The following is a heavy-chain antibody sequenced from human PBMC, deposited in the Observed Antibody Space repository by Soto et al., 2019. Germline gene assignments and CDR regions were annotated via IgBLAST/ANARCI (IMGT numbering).Heavy chain of an antibody. CDR3: AKDALKWELLQSPLDY. J-gene: IGHJ4*02. CDR1: GFTFSSYG. Sequence: GGSLRLSCATSGFTFSSYGMHWVRQAPGKGLEWVAVIWYDGSRKFYADSVKGRFTISRDNSNLYLQMNSLRAEDTAVYYCAKDALKWELLQSPLDYWGQGTLVTVSS. D-gene: IGHD1-26*01. V-gene: IGHV3-33*06. CDR2: IWYDGSRK.